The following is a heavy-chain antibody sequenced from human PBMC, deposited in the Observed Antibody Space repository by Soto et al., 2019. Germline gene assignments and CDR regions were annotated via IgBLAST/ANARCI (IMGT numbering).Heavy chain of an antibody. Sequence: GGSLRLSCAASGFTFSSYGMHWVRQAPGKGLEWVAVISYDGSNKYYADSVKGRFTISRDNSKNTLYLQMNSLRAEDTAVYYCAKEVPDGTTTDFDYWGQGTLVTVSS. CDR1: GFTFSSYG. J-gene: IGHJ4*02. CDR2: ISYDGSNK. D-gene: IGHD1-1*01. V-gene: IGHV3-30*18. CDR3: AKEVPDGTTTDFDY.